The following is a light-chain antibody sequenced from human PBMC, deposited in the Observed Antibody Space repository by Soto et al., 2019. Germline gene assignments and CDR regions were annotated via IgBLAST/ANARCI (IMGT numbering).Light chain of an antibody. CDR3: QQYHDWRT. Sequence: EIVMTQSPATLSVTPGEGATLSCRASQSVSTGLAWYQQKPGQAPSLLIYSASIRATGIPARFSGSGSGTEFTLTISSLQSEDFAIYYCQQYHDWRTFGQGTKVEIK. J-gene: IGKJ1*01. V-gene: IGKV3-15*01. CDR1: QSVSTG. CDR2: SAS.